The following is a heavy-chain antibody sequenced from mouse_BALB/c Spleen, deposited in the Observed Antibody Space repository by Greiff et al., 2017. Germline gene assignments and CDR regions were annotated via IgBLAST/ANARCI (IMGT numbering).Heavy chain of an antibody. D-gene: IGHD1-1*02. CDR3: AGGHYGGYEVVDW. CDR1: GFSLTSYG. Sequence: QVQLQQSGPGLVAPSQSLSITCTVSGFSLTSYGVHWVRQPPGKGLEWLGVIWAGGSTNYNSAIMSRLSISKDNSKGQVFLKMNSLQTDDTAMYYWAGGHYGGYEVVDWWGQGTSVTVSS. V-gene: IGHV2-9*02. J-gene: IGHJ4*01. CDR2: IWAGGST.